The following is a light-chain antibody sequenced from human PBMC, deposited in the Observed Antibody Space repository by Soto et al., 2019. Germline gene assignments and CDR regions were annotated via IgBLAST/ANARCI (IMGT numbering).Light chain of an antibody. V-gene: IGKV1-5*01. J-gene: IGKJ1*01. CDR3: QQYNSFSRT. Sequence: DNQMTQSPSTLSASAGARVSIXXRASQSSSNWLAWYQQKPGKAPKXLIYEASSLESGVPSRFSGSRSGTEFTLTISSLQPADFATYYCQQYNSFSRTFGQGTKVDIK. CDR1: QSSSNW. CDR2: EAS.